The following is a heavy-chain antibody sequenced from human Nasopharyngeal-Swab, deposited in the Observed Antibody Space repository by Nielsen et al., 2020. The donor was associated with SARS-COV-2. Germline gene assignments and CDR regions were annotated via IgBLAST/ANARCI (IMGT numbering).Heavy chain of an antibody. CDR1: AGSISSGGYY. V-gene: IGHV4-31*03. Sequence: PQTLSLTCTLAAGSISSGGYYWTWIRQHPGKGLEWFGYISYSGRTYYNPSLKTRVTISVDTSQNQFTLKVNSVTAADTAVYYFARAFADSLYGMDVWGQGTTVTVSS. CDR2: ISYSGRT. D-gene: IGHD2/OR15-2a*01. CDR3: ARAFADSLYGMDV. J-gene: IGHJ6*02.